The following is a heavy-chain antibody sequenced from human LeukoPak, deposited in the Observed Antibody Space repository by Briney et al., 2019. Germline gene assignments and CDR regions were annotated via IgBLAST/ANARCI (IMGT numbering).Heavy chain of an antibody. J-gene: IGHJ3*02. Sequence: PSETLSLTCTVSGGSISSYYWSWIRQPAGKGLEWIGRIYTSGSTNYNPSLKSRVTMSVDTSKNQFSLKLSSVTAADTAVYYRAREFVKGFGELFDIWGQGTMVTVSS. CDR3: AREFVKGFGELFDI. V-gene: IGHV4-4*07. CDR1: GGSISSYY. D-gene: IGHD3-10*01. CDR2: IYTSGST.